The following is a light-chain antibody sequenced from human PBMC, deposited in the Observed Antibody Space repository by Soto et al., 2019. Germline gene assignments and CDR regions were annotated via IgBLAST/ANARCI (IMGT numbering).Light chain of an antibody. CDR3: QQADSLPLT. Sequence: DIQMTQSPSSVSASEGDRVIITCRASQGISSWIAWYQQKPGEAPKLLIYAASRLHSGVPSRFSGSGSGTDFTLTISSLQPEDFATYYCQQADSLPLTFGGGTKVEIK. CDR2: AAS. J-gene: IGKJ4*01. V-gene: IGKV1D-12*01. CDR1: QGISSW.